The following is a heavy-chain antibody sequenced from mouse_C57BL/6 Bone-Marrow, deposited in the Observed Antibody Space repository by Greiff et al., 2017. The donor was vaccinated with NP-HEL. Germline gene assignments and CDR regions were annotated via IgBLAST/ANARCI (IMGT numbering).Heavy chain of an antibody. V-gene: IGHV1-78*01. Sequence: VQLQQSDAELVKPGASVKISCKVSGYTFTDHTIHWMKQRPEQGLEWIGYIYPRDGSTKYNEKFKGKATLTADKSSSTAYMQLNSLTSEDTAVYFCASPEETYDGYYWYFDVWGTGTTVTVSS. D-gene: IGHD2-3*01. CDR3: ASPEETYDGYYWYFDV. J-gene: IGHJ1*03. CDR1: GYTFTDHT. CDR2: IYPRDGST.